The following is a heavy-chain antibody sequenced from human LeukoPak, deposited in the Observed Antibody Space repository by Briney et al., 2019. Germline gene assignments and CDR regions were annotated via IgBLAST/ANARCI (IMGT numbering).Heavy chain of an antibody. D-gene: IGHD6-19*01. CDR1: GFTFSSYA. V-gene: IGHV3-23*01. CDR3: AKDLSSGWYLGGDYYYYGMDV. J-gene: IGHJ6*02. CDR2: ISGSGGST. Sequence: GGPLRLSCAASGFTFSSYAMSWVRQAPGKGLEWVSAISGSGGSTYYADSVKGRFTISRDNSKNTLYLQMNSLRAEDTAVYYCAKDLSSGWYLGGDYYYYGMDVWGQGTTVTVSS.